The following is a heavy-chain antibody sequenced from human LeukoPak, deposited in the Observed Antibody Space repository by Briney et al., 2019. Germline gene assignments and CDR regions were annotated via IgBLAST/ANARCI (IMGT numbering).Heavy chain of an antibody. Sequence: SETLSLTCTVSGGSISSYYWSWIRQPAGKGLEWIGRIYSSGYTNDNPFLKSRITMSVDMSKDQFSLRLNSVTAADTAVYYCARGEHSVDSWGQGMLVTVSS. J-gene: IGHJ4*02. CDR3: ARGEHSVDS. D-gene: IGHD1/OR15-1a*01. CDR2: IYSSGYT. CDR1: GGSISSYY. V-gene: IGHV4-4*07.